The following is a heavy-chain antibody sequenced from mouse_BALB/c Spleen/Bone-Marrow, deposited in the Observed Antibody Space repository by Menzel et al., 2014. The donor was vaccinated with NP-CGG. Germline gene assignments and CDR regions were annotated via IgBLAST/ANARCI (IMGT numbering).Heavy chain of an antibody. CDR2: IRNKANGYTT. V-gene: IGHV7-3*02. Sequence: EVMLVEFGGGLVQPGGSLRLSCATSGFTFTDYYMSWVRQPPGKALEWLGFIRNKANGYTTEYSASVKGRFTISRDNSQSILYLQMNTLRAEDSATYYCARDYGNYVRFAYWGQGTLVTVSA. CDR3: ARDYGNYVRFAY. CDR1: GFTFTDYY. D-gene: IGHD2-1*01. J-gene: IGHJ3*01.